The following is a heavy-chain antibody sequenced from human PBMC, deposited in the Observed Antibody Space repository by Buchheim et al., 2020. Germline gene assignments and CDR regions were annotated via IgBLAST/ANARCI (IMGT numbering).Heavy chain of an antibody. J-gene: IGHJ6*02. D-gene: IGHD4-17*01. CDR3: ARLTVTTYYGMDV. CDR1: GGSFSGYY. Sequence: QVQLQQWGAGLLKPSETLSLTCAVYGGSFSGYYWSWIRQPPGKGLEWIGEINHSGSTNYNPSLKSRVTISVDKSKNQFYLKLSSVTAADTAVYYCARLTVTTYYGMDVWGQGTT. V-gene: IGHV4-34*01. CDR2: INHSGST.